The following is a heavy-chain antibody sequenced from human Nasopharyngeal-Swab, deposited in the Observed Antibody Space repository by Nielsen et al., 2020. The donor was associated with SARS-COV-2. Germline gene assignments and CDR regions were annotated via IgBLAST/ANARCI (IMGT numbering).Heavy chain of an antibody. V-gene: IGHV4-39*01. J-gene: IGHJ4*02. CDR2: MSYSGVT. CDR3: ARHSRVTTVVVVTLFDF. D-gene: IGHD3-22*01. Sequence: PGKGLEWIGSMSYSGVTFYNPPLRNRVTLSVDTSKNLLSLKLDSVTAADTAPYYCARHSRVTTVVVVTLFDFWGQGIQVTVSS.